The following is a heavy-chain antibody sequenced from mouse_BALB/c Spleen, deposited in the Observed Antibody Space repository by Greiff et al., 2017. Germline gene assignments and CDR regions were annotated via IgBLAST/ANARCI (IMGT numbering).Heavy chain of an antibody. J-gene: IGHJ4*01. CDR2: INPYNGAT. CDR1: GYSFTGYY. Sequence: EVQLQQSGPELVKPGASVKISCKASGYSFTGYYMHWVKQSHVKSLEWIGRINPYNGATSYNQNFKDKASLTVDKSSSTAYMELHSLTSEDSAVYYCARVGVYYDYLYAMDYWGQGTSVTVSS. CDR3: ARVGVYYDYLYAMDY. D-gene: IGHD2-4*01. V-gene: IGHV1-31*01.